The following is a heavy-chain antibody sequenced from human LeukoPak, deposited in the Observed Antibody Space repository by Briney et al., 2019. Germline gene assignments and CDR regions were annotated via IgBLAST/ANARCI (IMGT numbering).Heavy chain of an antibody. Sequence: SETLSLTCPVSVGSISPYLWSWIRQPPGKGLEWIGYIYFSGSTNYNPSLKSRVTISVDTSKNQFSLKLSSVTAADTAVYYCARHDRREYTDYYYYGMDVWGQGTTVTVSS. J-gene: IGHJ6*02. CDR1: VGSISPYL. D-gene: IGHD2/OR15-2a*01. V-gene: IGHV4-59*08. CDR3: ARHDRREYTDYYYYGMDV. CDR2: IYFSGST.